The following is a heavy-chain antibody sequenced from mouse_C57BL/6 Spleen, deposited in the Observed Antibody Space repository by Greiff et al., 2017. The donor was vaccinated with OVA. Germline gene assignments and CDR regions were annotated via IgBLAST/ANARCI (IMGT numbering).Heavy chain of an antibody. J-gene: IGHJ2*01. D-gene: IGHD1-1*01. CDR1: GYTFTDYE. CDR3: TCGNYDYFDY. Sequence: VKLVESGAELVRPGASVTLSCKASGYTFTDYEMHWVKQTPVHGLEWIGAIDPETGGTAYNQKFKGKAILTADKSSSTAYMELRSLTSEDSAVYYCTCGNYDYFDYWGQGTTLTVSS. V-gene: IGHV1-15*01. CDR2: IDPETGGT.